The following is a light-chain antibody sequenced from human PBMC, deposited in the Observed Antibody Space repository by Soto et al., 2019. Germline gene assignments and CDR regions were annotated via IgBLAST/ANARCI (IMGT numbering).Light chain of an antibody. Sequence: DIQMTQSPSVVSASVGDRVTITCRASQGIRNYLAWFQQRPGKVPERLIYAASNLQSGVPSRFSGRGSGTEFTLTISSLQPEDFATYYCLQHNSYPRTFGQGTKLEIK. CDR2: AAS. CDR3: LQHNSYPRT. CDR1: QGIRNY. J-gene: IGKJ2*01. V-gene: IGKV1-17*03.